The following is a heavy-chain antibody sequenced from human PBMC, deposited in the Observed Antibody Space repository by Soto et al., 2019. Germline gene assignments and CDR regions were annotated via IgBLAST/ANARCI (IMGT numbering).Heavy chain of an antibody. Sequence: QVQLQQWGAGLLKPSETLSLTCAVYGGSFSGYYWTWIRQPPGTGLEWIGEINHSGSTNYNPSLKSRVTIAVDTSKIQSSLKLTSVTAADTAVYYCARDKTTGLVDYWGQGTRVTVSS. CDR2: INHSGST. D-gene: IGHD1-7*01. V-gene: IGHV4-34*01. J-gene: IGHJ4*02. CDR1: GGSFSGYY. CDR3: ARDKTTGLVDY.